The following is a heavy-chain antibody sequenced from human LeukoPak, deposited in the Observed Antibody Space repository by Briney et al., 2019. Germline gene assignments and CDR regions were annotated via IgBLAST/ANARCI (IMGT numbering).Heavy chain of an antibody. V-gene: IGHV1-2*02. CDR3: ARGGMPRSPNPYYFDY. CDR1: GYTFTGYY. D-gene: IGHD3-16*01. J-gene: IGHJ4*02. Sequence: ASVKVSCKASGYTFTGYYIHWVRQAPGQGLEWMGWINPNSGATNYAQKFQGRVTMTRDTSISTAYMELSSLRSDDTAVYYCARGGMPRSPNPYYFDYWGQETLVTVSS. CDR2: INPNSGAT.